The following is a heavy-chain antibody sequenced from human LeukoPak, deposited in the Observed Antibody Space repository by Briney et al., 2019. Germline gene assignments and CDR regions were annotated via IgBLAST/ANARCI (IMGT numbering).Heavy chain of an antibody. D-gene: IGHD6-13*01. J-gene: IGHJ6*03. CDR2: ISGSGGST. V-gene: IGHV3-23*01. CDR1: GFTFSSYA. Sequence: GGSLRLSCAASGFTFSSYAMSWVRQAPGKGLEWVSAISGSGGSTYYADSVKGRFTISRDNSKTTLYLQMNSLRAEDTAVYYCAKVISSSWNKDYYYYMDVWGKGTTVTVSS. CDR3: AKVISSSWNKDYYYYMDV.